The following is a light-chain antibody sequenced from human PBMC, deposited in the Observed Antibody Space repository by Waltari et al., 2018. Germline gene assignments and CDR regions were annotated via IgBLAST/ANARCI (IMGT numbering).Light chain of an antibody. CDR3: QQCYNTLLT. V-gene: IGKV1-39*01. CDR1: QSISSY. Sequence: IQMPHPPSPLSESVEDRVTITCRASQSISSYLNWYQQKPGKAPKLLIYAASSLQSGVPSRFSGSGSGTDFTFTISSLQPEDIATYYCQQCYNTLLTFGEGTKVEIK. CDR2: AAS. J-gene: IGKJ4*01.